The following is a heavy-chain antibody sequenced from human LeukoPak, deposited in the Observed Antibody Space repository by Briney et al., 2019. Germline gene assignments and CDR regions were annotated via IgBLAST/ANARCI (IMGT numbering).Heavy chain of an antibody. J-gene: IGHJ4*02. V-gene: IGHV1-69*04. D-gene: IGHD3-22*01. CDR3: ARGANYYDSSGYRDPFDY. Sequence: SVKVSCKASGGTFSSYAISWVRQAPGQGLEWMGRIIPILGIANYAQKFQGRVTITADKSTSTAYMELSSLRSEDTAVYYCARGANYYDSSGYRDPFDYWGQGTLVTVSS. CDR2: IIPILGIA. CDR1: GGTFSSYA.